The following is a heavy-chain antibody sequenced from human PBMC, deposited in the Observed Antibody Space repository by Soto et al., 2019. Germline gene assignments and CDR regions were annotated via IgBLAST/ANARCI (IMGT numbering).Heavy chain of an antibody. CDR2: FYYSGST. CDR3: ARSDPLTRLQYGDSYAFDI. Sequence: SETLSLTCTVSGGSFDGNSFYWGWIRQPPGKGLEWIGSFYYSGSTYFNPSLKSRVTRSVDTSKNQFSLKLSSVTAADTAVYYCARSDPLTRLQYGDSYAFDIWGQGTMVTVSS. CDR1: GGSFDGNSFY. J-gene: IGHJ3*02. D-gene: IGHD4-17*01. V-gene: IGHV4-39*01.